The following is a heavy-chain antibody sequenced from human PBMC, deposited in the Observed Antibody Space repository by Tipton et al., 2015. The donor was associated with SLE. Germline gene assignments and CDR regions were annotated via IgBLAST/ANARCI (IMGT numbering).Heavy chain of an antibody. CDR1: GGSISSGSYY. Sequence: TLSLTCTVSGGSISSGSYYWSWIRQPAGKGLEWIGYIYTSGSTNYNPSLKSRVTISVDTSKNQFSLKLSSVTAADTAVYYCAREYSSGWSYWGQGTLVTVSS. CDR3: AREYSSGWSY. D-gene: IGHD6-19*01. CDR2: IYTSGST. V-gene: IGHV4-61*09. J-gene: IGHJ4*02.